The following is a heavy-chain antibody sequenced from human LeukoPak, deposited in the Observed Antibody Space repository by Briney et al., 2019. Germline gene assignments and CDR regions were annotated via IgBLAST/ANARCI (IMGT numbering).Heavy chain of an antibody. CDR2: TYNSGSS. CDR3: AGYYGSGQWDN. CDR1: GGSISSYY. Sequence: SETLSLTWTVSGGSISSYYWSWIRQPPAKGLEWIGYTYNSGSSSYSPSFKSRVTISTDTPRNQFFLRLTSVTAADTAVYYCAGYYGSGQWDNWGQGTLVTVSS. D-gene: IGHD3-10*01. J-gene: IGHJ4*02. V-gene: IGHV4-59*12.